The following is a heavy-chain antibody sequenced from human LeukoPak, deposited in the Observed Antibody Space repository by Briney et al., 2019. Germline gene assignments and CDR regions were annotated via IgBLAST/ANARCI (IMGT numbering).Heavy chain of an antibody. V-gene: IGHV1-69*06. J-gene: IGHJ4*02. Sequence: GASVKVSCKASGGTFSSYAFSWVRQAPGQGLEWMGRILVSFDTARYAQKFQDRVTLTADKSASTAYMEVTSLSSDDTAVYYCARDGGRGYHFDFWGQGSLVTVSS. CDR3: ARDGGRGYHFDF. D-gene: IGHD5-12*01. CDR1: GGTFSSYA. CDR2: ILVSFDTA.